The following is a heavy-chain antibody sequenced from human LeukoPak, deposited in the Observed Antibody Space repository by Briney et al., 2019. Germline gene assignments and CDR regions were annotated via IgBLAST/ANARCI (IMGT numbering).Heavy chain of an antibody. Sequence: PSETLSLTCTVSGGSISSSSYYWGWLRQPPGTGLEWIGSIYYSGSTYYNPSLKSRVTISVDTSKNQFSLKLSSVTAADTAVYYCAKDCSEPGYSSGWFPLPNWFDPWGQGTLVTVSS. CDR3: AKDCSEPGYSSGWFPLPNWFDP. CDR2: IYYSGST. J-gene: IGHJ5*02. CDR1: GGSISSSSYY. D-gene: IGHD6-19*01. V-gene: IGHV4-39*07.